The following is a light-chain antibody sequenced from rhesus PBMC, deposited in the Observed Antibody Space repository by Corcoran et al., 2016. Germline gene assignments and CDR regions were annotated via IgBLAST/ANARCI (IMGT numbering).Light chain of an antibody. J-gene: IGKJ3*01. CDR2: NAS. CDR3: QQYNNSPFT. V-gene: IGKV1-66*01. Sequence: DIQMTQSPSSLSASVGDRVTITCRASQGINNYLSWYQKKPGKPLKPLIYNASMLETGVPSRFSGSRSGTDYTLTISSLQPEDIATSYCQQYNNSPFTFGPGTKLDIK. CDR1: QGINNY.